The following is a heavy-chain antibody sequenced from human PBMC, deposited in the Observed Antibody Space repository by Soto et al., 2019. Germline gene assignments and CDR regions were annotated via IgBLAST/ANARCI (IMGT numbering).Heavy chain of an antibody. CDR3: ARKGDIVVVVAARPRNWFDP. D-gene: IGHD2-15*01. J-gene: IGHJ5*02. CDR2: IYYSGST. Sequence: SETLSLTCTVSGGSISSYYWSWIRQPPGKGLEWIGYIYYSGSTNYNPSLKSRVTISVDTSKNQFSLKLSSVTAADTAVYYCARKGDIVVVVAARPRNWFDPWGQGTLVTVSS. V-gene: IGHV4-59*01. CDR1: GGSISSYY.